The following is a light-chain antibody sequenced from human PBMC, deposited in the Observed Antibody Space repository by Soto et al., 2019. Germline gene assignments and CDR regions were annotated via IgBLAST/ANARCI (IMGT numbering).Light chain of an antibody. CDR3: SSYTSSSTNV. V-gene: IGLV2-14*01. CDR1: SSDVGGYNY. Sequence: QSVLTQPASVSGSPGQSITISCTGTSSDVGGYNYVSWYQQHPGKAPKLMIYDVSNRPSGASNRFSGSKSGNTASLTISGLQAEDEADYYCSSYTSSSTNVFGTGTKVTVL. J-gene: IGLJ1*01. CDR2: DVS.